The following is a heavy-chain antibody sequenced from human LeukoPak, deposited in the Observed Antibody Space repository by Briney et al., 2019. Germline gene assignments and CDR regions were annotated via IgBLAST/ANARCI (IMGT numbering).Heavy chain of an antibody. V-gene: IGHV3-9*01. CDR3: AKSRYGSGIYFDY. J-gene: IGHJ4*02. CDR2: ISWNSGSL. CDR1: GFTFDDYA. Sequence: PGGSLRLSCVASGFTFDDYAMHWVRQAPGKGLEWVSGISWNSGSLGYADSVKGRFTISRDNAKNSLYLQMNSLRAEDTALYYCAKSRYGSGIYFDYWGQGTLVTVSS. D-gene: IGHD3-10*01.